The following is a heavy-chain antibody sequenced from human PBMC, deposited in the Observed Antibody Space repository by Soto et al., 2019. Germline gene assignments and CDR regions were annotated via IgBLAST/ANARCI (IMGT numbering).Heavy chain of an antibody. V-gene: IGHV1-3*01. J-gene: IGHJ4*02. CDR1: GYTFTSYA. D-gene: IGHD4-17*01. CDR3: ARWDDYGASDQYHFDH. CDR2: INAGNGHT. Sequence: ASVKVSCKASGYTFTSYAMHWVRQAPGQRLEWMGWINAGNGHTEYSPKFLGRVVMTTDTSADTAYLELRSLRPDDAALYYCARWDDYGASDQYHFDHWGQGTLVTVSS.